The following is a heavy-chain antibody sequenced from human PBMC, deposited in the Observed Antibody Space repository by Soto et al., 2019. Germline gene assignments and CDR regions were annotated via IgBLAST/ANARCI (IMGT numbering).Heavy chain of an antibody. Sequence: EVQLLESGGGLVQPGGSLRLSCAASGFTFSSYAMSWVRQAPGKGLEWVSAVSGSGGSTYYADSVKGRFTISRDNSKSTLYMQMTRLRAEDTAVYYSAKDGGGVIVIMVYAIGRFDPWGQGTLVTVSS. CDR1: GFTFSSYA. CDR2: VSGSGGST. V-gene: IGHV3-23*01. CDR3: AKDGGGVIVIMVYAIGRFDP. D-gene: IGHD2-8*01. J-gene: IGHJ5*02.